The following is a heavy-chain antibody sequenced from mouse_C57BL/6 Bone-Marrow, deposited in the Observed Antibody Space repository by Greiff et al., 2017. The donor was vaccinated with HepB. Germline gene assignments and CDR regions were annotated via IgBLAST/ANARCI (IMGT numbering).Heavy chain of an antibody. CDR2: IRSKSNNYAT. J-gene: IGHJ4*01. Sequence: EVKLVESGGGLVQPKGSLKLSCAASGFSFNTYAMNWVRQAPGKGLEWVARIRSKSNNYATYYADSVKDRFTISRDDTESMLYLRMNNLKTEDTAMYYCVRQEVYYAMDYWGQGTSVTVSS. CDR3: VRQEVYYAMDY. CDR1: GFSFNTYA. V-gene: IGHV10-1*01.